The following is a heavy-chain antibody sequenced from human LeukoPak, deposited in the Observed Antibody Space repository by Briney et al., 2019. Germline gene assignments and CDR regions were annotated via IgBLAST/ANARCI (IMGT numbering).Heavy chain of an antibody. CDR1: GGSISSSSYY. CDR3: ARHEQKRSWYGRYFDY. J-gene: IGHJ4*02. V-gene: IGHV4-39*01. CDR2: IYYSGST. Sequence: PSETLSLTCTVSGGSISSSSYYWGWIRQPPGKGLEWIGSIYYSGSTYYNPSLKSRVTISVDTSKNQFSLKLSSVTAADTAVYYCARHEQKRSWYGRYFDYWGRGTLVTVSS. D-gene: IGHD6-13*01.